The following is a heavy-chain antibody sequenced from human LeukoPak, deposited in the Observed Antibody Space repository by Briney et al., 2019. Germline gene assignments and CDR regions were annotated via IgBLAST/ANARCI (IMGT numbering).Heavy chain of an antibody. V-gene: IGHV4-34*01. CDR3: ARYYDILTGLNWFDP. CDR1: GGSFSGYY. J-gene: IGHJ5*02. CDR2: INHSGST. D-gene: IGHD3-9*01. Sequence: SETLSLTCAVYGGSFSGYYWSWIRQPPGKGLEWIGEINHSGSTNYDPSLKSRVTISVDTSKNQFSLKLSSVTAADTAVYYCARYYDILTGLNWFDPRGQGTLVTVSS.